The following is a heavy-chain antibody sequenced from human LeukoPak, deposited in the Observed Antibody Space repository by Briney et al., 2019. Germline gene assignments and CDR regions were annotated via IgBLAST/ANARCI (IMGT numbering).Heavy chain of an antibody. CDR1: GYSFTSYW. D-gene: IGHD5-24*01. J-gene: IGHJ5*02. V-gene: IGHV5-51*01. CDR3: ARGTRWLQFPWFDP. Sequence: RAGESLKISCKGSGYSFTSYWIGWVRQMPGKGLEWMGIIYPGDSDTRYSPSFQGQATISADKSISTAYLQWSSLKASDTAMYYCARGTRWLQFPWFDPWGQGTLVTVSS. CDR2: IYPGDSDT.